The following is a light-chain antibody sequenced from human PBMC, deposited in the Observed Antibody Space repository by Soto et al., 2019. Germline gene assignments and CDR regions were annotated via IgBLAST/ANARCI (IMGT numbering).Light chain of an antibody. CDR2: RAS. V-gene: IGKV3-20*01. J-gene: IGKJ4*01. Sequence: EIVLTQSPGTLSLSPGERATLSCRASQSVSSNYLAWYQQKPGQAPKVLIYRASIRATGIPDRFTGSGSGTDFTLTISRLXXXXXXVYYCQQYGSSPLTFGGGTKVEIK. CDR1: QSVSSNY. CDR3: QQYGSSPLT.